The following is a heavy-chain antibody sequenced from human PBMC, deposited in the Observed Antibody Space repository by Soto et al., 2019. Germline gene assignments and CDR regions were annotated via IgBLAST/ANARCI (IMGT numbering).Heavy chain of an antibody. D-gene: IGHD6-13*01. CDR2: INAGNGNT. V-gene: IGHV1-3*01. CDR1: GYTFTSYA. CDR3: ARGQQLVLPDY. Sequence: QVQLVQSGAEVKKPGASVKVSCKASGYTFTSYAMHWVRQAPGQRLEWMGWINAGNGNTKYSQKFQGRVTNTRDTSASTAYMELSSLRSEDTAVYYCARGQQLVLPDYWGQGTLVTVSS. J-gene: IGHJ4*02.